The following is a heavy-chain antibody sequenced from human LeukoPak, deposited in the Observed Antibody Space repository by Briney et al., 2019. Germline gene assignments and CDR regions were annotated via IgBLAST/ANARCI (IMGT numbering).Heavy chain of an antibody. CDR3: ARQYWYFDL. Sequence: PGGSLRLSCAASAFTFSSDWMTWVRQAPGKGLEGVASIKQDGSEKYYVASVKGRFTISRDNAKNSLYLQMHSLSAEDPAVSSCARQYWYFDLWRRGTLVTVSS. CDR1: AFTFSSDW. V-gene: IGHV3-7*01. J-gene: IGHJ2*01. CDR2: IKQDGSEK.